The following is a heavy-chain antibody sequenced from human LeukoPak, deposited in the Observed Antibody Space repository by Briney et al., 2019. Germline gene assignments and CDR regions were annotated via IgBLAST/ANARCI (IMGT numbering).Heavy chain of an antibody. J-gene: IGHJ3*01. CDR3: ARDAQWELRAFDV. Sequence: GASVKVSCKTTGGRFKSYGFSWVRQAPGQGFEWMGGIIPVFDRPTYAQKFEGRVTITADKSTNTTYMEISSLTSDDTAVYYCARDAQWELRAFDVWGQGTVVIVSS. CDR1: GGRFKSYG. CDR2: IIPVFDRP. D-gene: IGHD1-26*01. V-gene: IGHV1-69*06.